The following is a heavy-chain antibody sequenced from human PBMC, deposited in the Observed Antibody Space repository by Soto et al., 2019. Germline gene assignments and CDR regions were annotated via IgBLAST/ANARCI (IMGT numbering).Heavy chain of an antibody. CDR2: ISYDGSNK. V-gene: IGHV3-30*18. CDR1: GFTFSNYG. Sequence: GGSLRLSCAASGFTFSNYGMHWVRQSPGNGLEWVAVISYDGSNKYYADSVKGRFTISRDNSKNTLYLQMNSLRAEDTAVYYCAKDLGSGSYLFDAFDIWGQGTMVTVSS. CDR3: AKDLGSGSYLFDAFDI. D-gene: IGHD1-26*01. J-gene: IGHJ3*02.